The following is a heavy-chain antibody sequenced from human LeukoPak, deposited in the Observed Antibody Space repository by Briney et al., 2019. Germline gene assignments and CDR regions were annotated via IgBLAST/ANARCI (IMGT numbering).Heavy chain of an antibody. Sequence: GGSLRLSCAASGFTFSSYSMNWVRQAPGKGLEWVSSIGSSSNYIYYADSVKGRFTISRDNAKNSLYLQMNSLRAEDTAVYYCARIRQIRFGESDYWGQGTLVTVSS. CDR3: ARIRQIRFGESDY. D-gene: IGHD3-10*01. V-gene: IGHV3-21*01. CDR2: IGSSSNYI. J-gene: IGHJ4*02. CDR1: GFTFSSYS.